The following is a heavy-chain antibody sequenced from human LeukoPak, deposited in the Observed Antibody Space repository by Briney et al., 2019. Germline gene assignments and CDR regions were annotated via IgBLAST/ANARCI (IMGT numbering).Heavy chain of an antibody. V-gene: IGHV3-23*01. D-gene: IGHD3-3*01. CDR1: GFTFSSYA. J-gene: IGHJ4*02. CDR3: AKSYYDFWSGYLYYFDY. CDR2: ISGSGGST. Sequence: GGSLRLSCAASGFTFSSYAMSWVRQAPGKGLEWVSAISGSGGSTYYADSVKGRFTISRDNSKNTLYLQMNSLRAEDTAVYYCAKSYYDFWSGYLYYFDYWGQGTLVTASS.